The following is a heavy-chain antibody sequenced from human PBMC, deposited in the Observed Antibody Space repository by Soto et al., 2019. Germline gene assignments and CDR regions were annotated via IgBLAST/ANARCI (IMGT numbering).Heavy chain of an antibody. J-gene: IGHJ6*03. D-gene: IGHD6-13*01. CDR2: IYSGGST. V-gene: IGHV3-66*01. CDR1: GLPVSSNY. CDR3: ATQEAAANYYYYYYMDV. Sequence: GGSLRLSCAASGLPVSSNYMSWVRQAPGKGLEWVSVIYSGGSTYYADSVKGRFTISRDNSKNTLYLQMNSLRAEDTAVYYCATQEAAANYYYYYYMDVWGKGTTVTVS.